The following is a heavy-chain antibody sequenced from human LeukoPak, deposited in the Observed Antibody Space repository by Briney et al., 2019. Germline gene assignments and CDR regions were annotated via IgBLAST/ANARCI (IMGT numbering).Heavy chain of an antibody. J-gene: IGHJ4*02. D-gene: IGHD1-26*01. V-gene: IGHV4-39*02. Sequence: KPSETLSLSCSVSGDSINNVAYYWAWVRQPPGKGLEWIGTLHYSGATYYNSSLRSRATIFLPGSVREFASGSHCSLTLTSVTAADTAVYYCTRMQKIGASPRWGQGTLVSVSS. CDR3: TRMQKIGASPR. CDR2: LHYSGAT. CDR1: GDSINNVAYY.